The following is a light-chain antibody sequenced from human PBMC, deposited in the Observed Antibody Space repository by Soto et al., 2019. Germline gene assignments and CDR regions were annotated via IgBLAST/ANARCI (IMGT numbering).Light chain of an antibody. Sequence: EIVWTQSPGTLSLSPGERATLSCRASQSVSSNLAWYQQKPGQAPRLLIYGASTRATGIPARFSGSGSGTEFTLTISSLQSEDFAVYYGQQYNNWPPITFGQGTRLEIK. CDR3: QQYNNWPPIT. CDR2: GAS. J-gene: IGKJ5*01. CDR1: QSVSSN. V-gene: IGKV3-15*01.